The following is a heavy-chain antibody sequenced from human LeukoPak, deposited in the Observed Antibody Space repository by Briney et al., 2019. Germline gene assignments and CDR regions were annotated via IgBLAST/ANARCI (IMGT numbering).Heavy chain of an antibody. CDR3: ARSSERSNSNYIDY. D-gene: IGHD4-11*01. Sequence: SSETLSLTCTVSGGSISSYYWSWIRQPPGKGLEWIGYIYYSGSTNYNPSLKSRVTISVDTSKNQFSLKLSSVTAADTAVYYCARSSERSNSNYIDYWGQGTLVTVSS. V-gene: IGHV4-59*01. J-gene: IGHJ4*02. CDR1: GGSISSYY. CDR2: IYYSGST.